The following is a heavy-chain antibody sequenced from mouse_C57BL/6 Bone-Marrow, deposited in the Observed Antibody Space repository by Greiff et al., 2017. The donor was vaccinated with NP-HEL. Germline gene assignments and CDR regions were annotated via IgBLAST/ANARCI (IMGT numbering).Heavy chain of an antibody. Sequence: EVQLQQSGTVLARPGASVKMSCKTSGYTFTSYWMHWVKQRPGQGLEWIGAIYPGNSDTSYNQKFKGKAKLTAGTSASTAYMELSSLTNEDSAVYYCTRNWVYFDYWGQGTTLTVSS. V-gene: IGHV1-5*01. D-gene: IGHD4-1*01. CDR1: GYTFTSYW. CDR3: TRNWVYFDY. CDR2: IYPGNSDT. J-gene: IGHJ2*01.